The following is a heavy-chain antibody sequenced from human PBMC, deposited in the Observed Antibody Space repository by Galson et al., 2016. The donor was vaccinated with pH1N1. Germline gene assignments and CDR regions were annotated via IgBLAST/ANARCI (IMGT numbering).Heavy chain of an antibody. J-gene: IGHJ5*02. CDR1: GYTFSDYY. D-gene: IGHD5-24*01. Sequence: SVKVSCKASGYTFSDYYIHWVRQAPGQGLEWMGWINPSTGGTKFGHKFEERVTLTRDTSINTASMELSSLKADDTAIYYCAIQNQNYFDPWGQGTLVTVSS. CDR3: AIQNQNYFDP. V-gene: IGHV1-2*07. CDR2: INPSTGGT.